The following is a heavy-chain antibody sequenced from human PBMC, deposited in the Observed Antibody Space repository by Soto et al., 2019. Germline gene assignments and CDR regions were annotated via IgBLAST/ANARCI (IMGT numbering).Heavy chain of an antibody. Sequence: GGSLRLSCAASGFTFSSYGMHWVRQAPGKGLEWVAVIWYDGSNKYYADSVKGRFTISRDNSKNTLYLQMNSLRAEDTAVYYCARDSREWFGELMAKGVDYWGQGTLVTVSS. V-gene: IGHV3-33*01. CDR2: IWYDGSNK. CDR1: GFTFSSYG. J-gene: IGHJ4*02. CDR3: ARDSREWFGELMAKGVDY. D-gene: IGHD3-10*01.